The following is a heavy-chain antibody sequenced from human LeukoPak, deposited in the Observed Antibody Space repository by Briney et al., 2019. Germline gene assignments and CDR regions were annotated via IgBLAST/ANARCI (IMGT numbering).Heavy chain of an antibody. CDR1: GGSISSGSYY. V-gene: IGHV4-61*02. D-gene: IGHD1-26*01. CDR3: ARAYSGSYYEPSPFDY. Sequence: SSETLSLTCTVSGGSISSGSYYWSWIRQPAGKGLEWIGRIYTSGSTNYSPSLKSRVTISVDTSKNQFSLKLSSVTAADTAVYYCARAYSGSYYEPSPFDYWGQGTLVTVSS. CDR2: IYTSGST. J-gene: IGHJ4*02.